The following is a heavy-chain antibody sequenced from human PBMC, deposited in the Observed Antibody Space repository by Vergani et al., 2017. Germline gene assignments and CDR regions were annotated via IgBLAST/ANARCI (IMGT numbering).Heavy chain of an antibody. V-gene: IGHV3-49*03. Sequence: EVQLVESGGGLVQPGRSLRLSCTASGFTFGDYAMSWFRRAPGKGLEWVGFIRSKAYGGTTEYAASEKGSFTISRDDSKNIAHLQMNSLKTEDPAVYYWTRDSSGSPPFDPWGQGTLVTVSS. CDR2: IRSKAYGGTT. CDR3: TRDSSGSPPFDP. J-gene: IGHJ5*02. CDR1: GFTFGDYA. D-gene: IGHD6-19*01.